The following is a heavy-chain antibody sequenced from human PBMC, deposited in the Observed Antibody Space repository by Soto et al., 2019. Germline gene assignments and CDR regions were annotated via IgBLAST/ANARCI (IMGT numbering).Heavy chain of an antibody. J-gene: IGHJ6*03. D-gene: IGHD3-16*01. Sequence: EVQLLESGGGLVQPGGSLRLSCAASGFTVSSYAMSWVRQAPGKGLEWVSAISGSGSTYSADSVKGRFTISRDSSKKTVYLEMNSLRAEDTAVYYCAKALRFTFTTGYYMDVWGRGTTVTVSS. CDR2: ISGSGST. V-gene: IGHV3-23*01. CDR3: AKALRFTFTTGYYMDV. CDR1: GFTVSSYA.